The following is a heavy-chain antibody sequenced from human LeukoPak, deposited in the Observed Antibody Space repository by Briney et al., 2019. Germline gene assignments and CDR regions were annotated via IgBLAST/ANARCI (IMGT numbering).Heavy chain of an antibody. D-gene: IGHD3-22*01. CDR1: GYSISSGYY. CDR2: IYYSGST. J-gene: IGHJ4*02. Sequence: SSETLSLTCTVSGYSISSGYYWGWIRQPPGKGLEWIGSIYYSGSTYYNPSLKSRVTISVDTSKNQFSLKLSSVTAADTAVYYCARRSTMIVEDYWGQGTLVTVSS. V-gene: IGHV4-38-2*02. CDR3: ARRSTMIVEDY.